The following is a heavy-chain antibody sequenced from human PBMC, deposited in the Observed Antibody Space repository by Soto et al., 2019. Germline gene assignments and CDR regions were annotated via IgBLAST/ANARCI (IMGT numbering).Heavy chain of an antibody. Sequence: QVQLQQWGAGLLKPSETLSLTCAVNGGSFTGYYGAWIRQSPEKGLEWIGEISHSGTTKYNPSLKSRVTISLDTSKNQSSLKLSSVTAADTGMYYCARNGGNTWYYFDSWGQGTVVTVSS. CDR3: ARNGGNTWYYFDS. J-gene: IGHJ4*02. V-gene: IGHV4-34*01. CDR1: GGSFTGYY. CDR2: ISHSGTT. D-gene: IGHD6-13*01.